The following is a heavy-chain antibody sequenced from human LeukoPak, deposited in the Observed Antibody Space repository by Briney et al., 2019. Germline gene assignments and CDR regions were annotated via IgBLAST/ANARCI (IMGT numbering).Heavy chain of an antibody. CDR2: IYSGGST. D-gene: IGHD3-10*01. CDR3: ARDGAMVRGIIMTD. V-gene: IGHV3-53*01. J-gene: IGHJ4*02. CDR1: GFTVSSNY. Sequence: PGGSLRLSCAASGFTVSSNYMSWVRQAPGKGLEWVSVIYSGGSTYYADSVKSRFTISRDNSKNTLYLQMNSLRAEDTAVYYCARDGAMVRGIIMTDWGQGTLVTVSS.